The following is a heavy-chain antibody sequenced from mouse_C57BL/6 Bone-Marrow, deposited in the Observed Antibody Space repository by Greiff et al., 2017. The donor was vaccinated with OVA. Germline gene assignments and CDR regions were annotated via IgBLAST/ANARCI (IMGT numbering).Heavy chain of an antibody. CDR1: GYTFTDYY. D-gene: IGHD4-1*01. Sequence: EVQLQQSGPELVKPGASVKISCKASGYTFTDYYMHWVKQSPGKSLEWIGDINPNNGGTSYNQKFKGKAPLTVDTSSSTAYMERRSLTAEDSAVYYCARESVTGPMDYGGQGTSVTVSA. J-gene: IGHJ4*01. CDR2: INPNNGGT. CDR3: ARESVTGPMDY. V-gene: IGHV1-26*01.